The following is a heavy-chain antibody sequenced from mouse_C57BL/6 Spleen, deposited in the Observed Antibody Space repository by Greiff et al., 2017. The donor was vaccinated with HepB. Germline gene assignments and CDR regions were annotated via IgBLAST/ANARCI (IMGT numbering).Heavy chain of an antibody. CDR2: IYPGDGDT. CDR3: ASYYYGSSYGGDY. J-gene: IGHJ4*01. V-gene: IGHV1-80*01. D-gene: IGHD1-1*01. CDR1: GYAFSSYW. Sequence: VQLQQSGAELVKPGASVKISCKASGYAFSSYWMNWVKQRPGKGLEWIGQIYPGDGDTNYNGKFKGKATLTADKSSSTAYMQRSSLTFEDSAVYFCASYYYGSSYGGDYWGQGTSVTVSS.